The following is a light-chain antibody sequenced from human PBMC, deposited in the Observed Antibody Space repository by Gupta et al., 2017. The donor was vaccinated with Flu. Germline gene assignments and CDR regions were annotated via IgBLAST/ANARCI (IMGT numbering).Light chain of an antibody. CDR1: QSVSNF. CDR2: AAS. Sequence: GDRVTITCRASQSVSNFLNWYQQKPGKAPKLLIYAASTLQGGVPSRFSGSGSGTDFTLTINSLQPGDFATYYCQQGYSTPQTFGRGTTVETK. J-gene: IGKJ4*02. CDR3: QQGYSTPQT. V-gene: IGKV1-39*01.